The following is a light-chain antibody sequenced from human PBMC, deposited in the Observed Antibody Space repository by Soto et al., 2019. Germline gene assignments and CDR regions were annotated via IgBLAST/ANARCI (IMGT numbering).Light chain of an antibody. CDR3: SSYTTNSADV. CDR1: SSDVGAYNY. CDR2: EVS. J-gene: IGLJ1*01. Sequence: QSALTQPASVSGSPRQSITISCTGTSSDVGAYNYVSWYQQHPGKAPKLMIYEVSNRPSGVSNRFSGSKSGNTASLTISGLQAEDEADYYCSSYTTNSADVFGTGTQLTVL. V-gene: IGLV2-14*01.